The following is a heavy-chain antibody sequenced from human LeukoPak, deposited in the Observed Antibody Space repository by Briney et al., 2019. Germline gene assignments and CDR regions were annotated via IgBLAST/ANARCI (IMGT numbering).Heavy chain of an antibody. CDR3: ARDLDSSGYFEY. J-gene: IGHJ4*02. Sequence: GGSLRLSCAASRFTFSSYSMNWVRQAPGKGLEWVSSISSSSSYIYYADSVKGRFTISRDNAKNSLYLQMNSLRAEDTALYYCARDLDSSGYFEYWGQGTLVTVSS. V-gene: IGHV3-21*01. CDR2: ISSSSSYI. CDR1: RFTFSSYS. D-gene: IGHD3-22*01.